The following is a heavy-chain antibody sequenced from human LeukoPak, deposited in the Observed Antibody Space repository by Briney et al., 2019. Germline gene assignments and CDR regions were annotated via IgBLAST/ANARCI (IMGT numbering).Heavy chain of an antibody. J-gene: IGHJ4*02. Sequence: SETLSLTCAVYGGSFSGYYWSWIRQPPGKGLEWIGEINHSGSTNYNPSLKSRVTISVDTSKNQFSLKLSSVTAADTAVYYCARGFSHWGQGTLVTVSS. CDR2: INHSGST. V-gene: IGHV4-34*01. CDR1: GGSFSGYY. CDR3: ARGFSH.